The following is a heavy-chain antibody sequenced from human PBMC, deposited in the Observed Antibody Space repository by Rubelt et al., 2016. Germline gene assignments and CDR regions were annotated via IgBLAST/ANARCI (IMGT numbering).Heavy chain of an antibody. V-gene: IGHV1-2*06. D-gene: IGHD1-14*01. CDR3: AVSYNSQWV. J-gene: IGHJ4*02. CDR2: ISSSSGVT. Sequence: QVQLVQSGAEVKKPGASVKVSCKASGYTFTGYYIHWVRQAPGQGLEWMGRISSSSGVTNYAQKFQGRVTMTRDTSISTAYMQLSNLRSDDTAVYYCAVSYNSQWVWGQGTLVTVSS. CDR1: GYTFTGYY.